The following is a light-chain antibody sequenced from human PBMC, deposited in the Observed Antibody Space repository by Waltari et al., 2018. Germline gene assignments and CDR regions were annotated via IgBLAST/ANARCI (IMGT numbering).Light chain of an antibody. CDR2: GAS. J-gene: IGKJ3*01. V-gene: IGKV3-20*01. CDR1: QSITSAY. CDR3: QRYGSSIFT. Sequence: EIVLTQSPGTPSLSPGERATLSCRASQSITSAYLAWYQQKPGQAPSLLIYGASNRATGIPDRFSGSGSGTDFTLTISRLEPEDFAVYYCQRYGSSIFTFGPGTKVDIK.